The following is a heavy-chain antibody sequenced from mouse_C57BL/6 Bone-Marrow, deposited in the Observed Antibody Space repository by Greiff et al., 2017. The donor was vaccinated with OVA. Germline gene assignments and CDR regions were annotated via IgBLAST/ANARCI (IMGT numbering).Heavy chain of an antibody. CDR2: ISDGGSYT. CDR1: GFTFSSYA. CDR3: ARDRWDRGTYDFDY. D-gene: IGHD3-3*01. V-gene: IGHV5-4*01. J-gene: IGHJ2*01. Sequence: EVKLVESGGGLVKPGGSMKLSCAASGFTFSSYAMSWVRQTPEKRLEWVATISDGGSYTYYPDNVKGRFTLSRDNAKNNLYLQMSHLKSEDTAMYYCARDRWDRGTYDFDYWGQGTTLTVSS.